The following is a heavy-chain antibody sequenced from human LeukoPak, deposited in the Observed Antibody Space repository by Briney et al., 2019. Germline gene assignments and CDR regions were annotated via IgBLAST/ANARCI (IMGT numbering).Heavy chain of an antibody. V-gene: IGHV3-30-3*01. CDR1: GFTFSTYA. CDR2: ISYDGSKK. J-gene: IGHJ4*02. Sequence: PGGSLRLSCAASGFTFSTYAIHWVRQAPGKGLEWVAIISYDGSKKYYADSVKGRFTISRDNSKNTVSLQMNILRVEDTAVYYCARAYSNTWHGGYYWGQGTLVTVSS. CDR3: ARAYSNTWHGGYY. D-gene: IGHD5-18*01.